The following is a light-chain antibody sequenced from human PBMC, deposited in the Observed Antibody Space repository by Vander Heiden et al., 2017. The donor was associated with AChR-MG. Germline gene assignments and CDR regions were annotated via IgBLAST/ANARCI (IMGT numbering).Light chain of an antibody. Sequence: DIVMTQSLLSFPVTPAEPSSISCRSSQSLLYSKACNSFDWSLQKPEQYTQRQIYRGSNQASGVSDRFSGSGSSGDFTLTDSTVEAGDVGVYYCMQDLQTPIAFGPGTKVDIK. CDR1: QSLLYSKACNS. J-gene: IGKJ3*01. CDR3: MQDLQTPIA. CDR2: RGS. V-gene: IGKV2-28*01.